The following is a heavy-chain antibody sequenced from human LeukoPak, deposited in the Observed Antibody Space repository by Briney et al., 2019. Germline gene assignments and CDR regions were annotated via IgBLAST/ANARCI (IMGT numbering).Heavy chain of an antibody. CDR1: GFTFSSYW. J-gene: IGHJ6*03. CDR3: ARFPGTYYLDV. Sequence: GGSLRLSCAASGFTFSSYWMSWVRQAPGKGLEWVANINQDGSEKDYVDSVKGPFTISRDNAKNSLYLQMNSLRAEDTAVYYCARFPGTYYLDVWGKGTTVTVSS. CDR2: INQDGSEK. V-gene: IGHV3-7*01.